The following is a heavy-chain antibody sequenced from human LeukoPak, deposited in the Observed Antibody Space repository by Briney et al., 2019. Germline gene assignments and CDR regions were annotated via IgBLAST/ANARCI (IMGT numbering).Heavy chain of an antibody. Sequence: VSLCLTSFASAFSISSYTMNWVAPAPGLGLEGVASIRSRSSYIYYADSVKGRFTISRDNTKNSLYRQMNSLRAEDTAVYYCAREDYGMDVWGQGTTVIVSS. J-gene: IGHJ6*02. V-gene: IGHV3-21*01. CDR2: IRSRSSYI. CDR1: AFSISSYT. CDR3: AREDYGMDV.